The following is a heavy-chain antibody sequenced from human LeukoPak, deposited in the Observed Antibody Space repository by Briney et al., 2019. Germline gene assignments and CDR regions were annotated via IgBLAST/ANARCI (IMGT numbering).Heavy chain of an antibody. Sequence: GGALRLSCAASGFTFSDYYMSWIRQAPGKGLEWVSYISSSGSTIYYADSVKGRFTISRDNATNSLYLQMNSLRAEDTAVYYCARARGSGYSPLNNFDYWGQGTLVTVSS. V-gene: IGHV3-11*04. J-gene: IGHJ4*02. CDR3: ARARGSGYSPLNNFDY. D-gene: IGHD3-22*01. CDR1: GFTFSDYY. CDR2: ISSSGSTI.